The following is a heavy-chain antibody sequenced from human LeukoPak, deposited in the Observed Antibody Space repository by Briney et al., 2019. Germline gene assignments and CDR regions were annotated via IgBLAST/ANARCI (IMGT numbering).Heavy chain of an antibody. CDR2: INPSSGDT. CDR1: GYTLTGYY. D-gene: IGHD5-12*01. Sequence: ASVKVSCKASGYTLTGYYMHWVRLAPGQGLEWMGWINPSSGDTNYAQKFQGRVTMARDTSISTAYMELSRLRSDDTAVYYCAKNPYEYYFDYWGQGTLVTVSS. J-gene: IGHJ4*02. CDR3: AKNPYEYYFDY. V-gene: IGHV1-2*02.